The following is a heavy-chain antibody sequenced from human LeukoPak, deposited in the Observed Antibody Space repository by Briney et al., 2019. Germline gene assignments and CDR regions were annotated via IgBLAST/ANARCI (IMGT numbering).Heavy chain of an antibody. Sequence: ASVKVSCKASGYTFTSYDISWVRQAPGQGLEWMGWISAYNGNTNYAQKLQGRVTMTTDTSTSTAYMELRSLRSDDTAVYYCARDGLAYCGGDCYYAYNWFDPWGQGTLVTVSS. V-gene: IGHV1-18*01. J-gene: IGHJ5*02. CDR3: ARDGLAYCGGDCYYAYNWFDP. CDR2: ISAYNGNT. CDR1: GYTFTSYD. D-gene: IGHD2-21*02.